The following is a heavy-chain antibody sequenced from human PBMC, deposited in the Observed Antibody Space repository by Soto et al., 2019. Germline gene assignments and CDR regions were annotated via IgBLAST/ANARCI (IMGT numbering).Heavy chain of an antibody. CDR2: ICNSGTT. V-gene: IGHV4-59*08. D-gene: IGHD1-1*01. CDR1: GGSIRSYC. Sequence: PSETLSLTCTVSGGSIRSYCWTWIRQPPGEGLEWIGCICNSGTTNYNPSLKSRVAISIDSQKSQFSLQLSSVTAADTAVYYCCTEPTDFDYWGQGTLVTVSS. CDR3: CTEPTDFDY. J-gene: IGHJ4*02.